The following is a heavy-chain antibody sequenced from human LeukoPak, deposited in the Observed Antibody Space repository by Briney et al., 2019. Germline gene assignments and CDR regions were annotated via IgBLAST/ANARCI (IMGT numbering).Heavy chain of an antibody. CDR2: ISHGGST. J-gene: IGHJ4*02. D-gene: IGHD2-21*01. Sequence: KPSETLSVTCAVYGASFRGYYWNWIRQAPGKGPEWIGEISHGGSTNYNPSLKNRVTMSVDTSKNQFSLKLRSMTAADTAVYYCARRPPRYTTSPYCLDYWGQGTPVTVSS. CDR3: ARRPPRYTTSPYCLDY. V-gene: IGHV4-34*01. CDR1: GASFRGYY.